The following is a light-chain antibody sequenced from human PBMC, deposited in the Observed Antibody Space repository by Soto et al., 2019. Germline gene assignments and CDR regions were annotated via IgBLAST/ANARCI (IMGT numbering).Light chain of an antibody. V-gene: IGLV1-47*02. Sequence: QSVLTQSPSASGTPGQRVTISWSGSSSNIGSNYVYWYRQLPGTAPKLLIYSDTQRPSGVPDRFSGSKSGTSASLAISGLRSEDEADYYCSAWDGSLSGRVFGGGTKLTVL. CDR1: SSNIGSNY. CDR2: SDT. CDR3: SAWDGSLSGRV. J-gene: IGLJ2*01.